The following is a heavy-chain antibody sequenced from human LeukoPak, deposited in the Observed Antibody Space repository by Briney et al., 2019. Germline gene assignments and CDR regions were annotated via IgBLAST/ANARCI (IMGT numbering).Heavy chain of an antibody. D-gene: IGHD4-23*01. CDR3: ASPLTVVTS. Sequence: GGSLRLSCAASGFTFSSYSMNWVRQAPGKGLEWVSYISSTATIYYADFLKGRFTISRDNAKNSLYLQMNSLRAEDTAVYYCASPLTVVTSWGQGTLVTVSS. J-gene: IGHJ4*02. CDR1: GFTFSSYS. CDR2: ISSTATI. V-gene: IGHV3-48*04.